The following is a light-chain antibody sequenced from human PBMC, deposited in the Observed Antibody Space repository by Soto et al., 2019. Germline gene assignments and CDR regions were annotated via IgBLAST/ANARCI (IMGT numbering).Light chain of an antibody. CDR3: QQYYNWTPWT. CDR2: GAS. V-gene: IGKV3-15*01. Sequence: EIVMTQSPATLSVSPGERATLSCMASQSVSSSLAWYQQKPGQPPRLLFYGASTRATNVPSRFSASGSGTEFTLTISSLQSEDFAVYYCQQYYNWTPWTFGQGTKVDIK. J-gene: IGKJ1*01. CDR1: QSVSSS.